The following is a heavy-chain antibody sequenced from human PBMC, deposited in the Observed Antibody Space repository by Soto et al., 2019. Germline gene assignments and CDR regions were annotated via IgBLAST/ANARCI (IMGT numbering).Heavy chain of an antibody. CDR1: GFTFSSYN. J-gene: IGHJ6*02. D-gene: IGHD3-16*01. V-gene: IGHV3-33*01. CDR3: AGDRLYGMDV. Sequence: GRSLRLSCAASGFTFSSYNMHWVRQAPGKGLEWVAIIYYDGSNKYYADSVKGRFTISRDNSENTLYLEMNSLRAEDTDVYYCAGDRLYGMDVWGQGTTVTVSS. CDR2: IYYDGSNK.